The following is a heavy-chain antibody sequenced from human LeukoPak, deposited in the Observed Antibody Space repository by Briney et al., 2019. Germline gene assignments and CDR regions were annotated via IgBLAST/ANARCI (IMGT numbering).Heavy chain of an antibody. V-gene: IGHV4-39*01. D-gene: IGHD3-10*01. CDR1: GGSISSSSYY. J-gene: IGHJ5*02. CDR2: IYYSGST. CDR3: ARVHYGSGSYYWIYNWFDP. Sequence: PSETLSLTCTVSGGSISSSSYYWGWIRQPPGKGLEWIGSIYYSGSTYYNPSLKSRVTISVDTSKNQFSLKLSSVTAADTAVYYCARVHYGSGSYYWIYNWFDPWGQGTLVTVSS.